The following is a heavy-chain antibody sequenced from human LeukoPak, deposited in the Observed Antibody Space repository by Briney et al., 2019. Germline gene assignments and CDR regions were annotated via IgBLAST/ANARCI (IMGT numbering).Heavy chain of an antibody. Sequence: PGGSLRLSCAASGFTFSHYDMHWVRQAPGKGLEWVAVISYDGSNKYYADSVKGRFTISRDNSKNTLYLQMNSLRAEDTAVYHCANDMTGPVDSWGQGTLVTVSS. D-gene: IGHD3-9*01. V-gene: IGHV3-30*18. J-gene: IGHJ4*02. CDR2: ISYDGSNK. CDR3: ANDMTGPVDS. CDR1: GFTFSHYD.